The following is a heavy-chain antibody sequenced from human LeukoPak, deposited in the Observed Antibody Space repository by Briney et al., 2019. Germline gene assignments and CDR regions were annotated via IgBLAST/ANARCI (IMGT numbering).Heavy chain of an antibody. CDR2: INPNSGGT. CDR1: RYTFTGYF. Sequence: ASVKVSCKASRYTFTGYFMHWVRQAPGQGLEWMGWINPNSGGTNYAQKFQGRVTMTRDTSIRTAHVELSRLRSDDTAVYYCARGHGSSGYYAPFDYWGQGTLVTVSS. V-gene: IGHV1-2*02. J-gene: IGHJ4*02. CDR3: ARGHGSSGYYAPFDY. D-gene: IGHD3-22*01.